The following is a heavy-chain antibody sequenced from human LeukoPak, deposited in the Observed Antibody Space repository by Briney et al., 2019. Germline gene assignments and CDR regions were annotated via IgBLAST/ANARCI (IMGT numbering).Heavy chain of an antibody. Sequence: KSSETLSLTCTVSGGSISSYYWGCIRQPAGKGLEWIGRIYTSGSTNYNPSLKSRVTMSVDTSKNQFSLKLSSVAAADTAVYYCASLTIFGVVIFWGQGTLVTVSS. CDR1: GGSISSYY. CDR2: IYTSGST. J-gene: IGHJ4*02. V-gene: IGHV4-4*07. D-gene: IGHD3-3*01. CDR3: ASLTIFGVVIF.